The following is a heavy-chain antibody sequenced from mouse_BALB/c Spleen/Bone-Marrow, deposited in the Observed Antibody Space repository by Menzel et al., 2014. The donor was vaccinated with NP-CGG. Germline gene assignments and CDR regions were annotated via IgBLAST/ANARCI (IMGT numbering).Heavy chain of an antibody. CDR2: ILPGSGGT. CDR3: ARRGISWFAY. V-gene: IGHV1-9*01. J-gene: IGHJ3*01. Sequence: VQLQQSGAELMKPGASVKISCKATGYTFSSYWIEWVKQRPGHGLEWIGEILPGSGGTNYNEKFKGKATFTADTSSNTAYMQLSSLTSEDSAVYYCARRGISWFAYWGQGTLVTVSA. CDR1: GYTFSSYW.